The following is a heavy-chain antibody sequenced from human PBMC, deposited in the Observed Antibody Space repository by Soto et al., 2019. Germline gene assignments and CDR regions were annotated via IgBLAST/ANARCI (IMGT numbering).Heavy chain of an antibody. CDR1: GFTFSSYA. J-gene: IGHJ4*02. CDR3: AKRLSYYYGSGSYYNYFDY. V-gene: IGHV3-23*01. D-gene: IGHD3-10*01. CDR2: ISGSGGST. Sequence: VGSLRLSCAASGFTFSSYAMSWVRQAPGKGLEWVSAISGSGGSTYYADSVKGRFTISRDNSKNTLYLQMNSLRAEDTAVYYCAKRLSYYYGSGSYYNYFDYWGQGTLVTVSS.